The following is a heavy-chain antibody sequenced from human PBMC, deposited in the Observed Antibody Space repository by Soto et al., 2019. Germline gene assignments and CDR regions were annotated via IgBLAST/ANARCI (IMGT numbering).Heavy chain of an antibody. J-gene: IGHJ4*02. CDR1: GGSISSSSYY. D-gene: IGHD2-2*01. Sequence: SETLSLTCTVSGGSISSSSYYWGWIRQPPGKGMEWIGSIYYSGSTYYNPYLKSRVNISVDTSKNQFYLKLRSVTAAVTAVYYCAIQSSWRIGYCSSTSCRVLDYWGQGTLVTVSS. CDR2: IYYSGST. CDR3: AIQSSWRIGYCSSTSCRVLDY. V-gene: IGHV4-39*01.